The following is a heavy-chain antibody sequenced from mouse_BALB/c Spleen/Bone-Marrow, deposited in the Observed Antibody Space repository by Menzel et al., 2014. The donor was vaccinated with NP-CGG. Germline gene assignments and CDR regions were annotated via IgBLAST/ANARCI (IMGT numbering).Heavy chain of an antibody. V-gene: IGHV1-69*02. Sequence: QVQLQQSGAELVKPGASVKLSCKASGYTFTNYWMHWVQQRPGQGLEWIGEIDPSDSYTNYNQKFKDKATFTLDKSSSTAYLQLSSLTSEDSAVYYCARCGGYFPWFAYWGQGTLVTVSS. D-gene: IGHD1-1*02. CDR1: GYTFTNYW. J-gene: IGHJ3*01. CDR3: ARCGGYFPWFAY. CDR2: IDPSDSYT.